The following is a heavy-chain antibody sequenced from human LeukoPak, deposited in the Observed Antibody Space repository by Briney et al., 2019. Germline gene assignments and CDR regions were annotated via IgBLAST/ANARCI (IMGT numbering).Heavy chain of an antibody. Sequence: GGSLRLSCAASGFTFDDFAMHWVRQAPGKGLEWFSGISRNSGSIYYADSVKGRFTISRDNAKKTLYLQMNSLRPEDTAFYYCAKDGGVLWFGESYNWFDPWGQGTLVTVSS. CDR1: GFTFDDFA. CDR2: ISRNSGSI. D-gene: IGHD3-10*01. V-gene: IGHV3-9*01. CDR3: AKDGGVLWFGESYNWFDP. J-gene: IGHJ5*02.